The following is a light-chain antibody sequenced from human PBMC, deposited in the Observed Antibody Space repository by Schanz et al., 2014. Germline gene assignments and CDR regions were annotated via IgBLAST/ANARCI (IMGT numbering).Light chain of an antibody. CDR1: QDVSRY. Sequence: DIQMTQSPSSLSASVGDRVTITCQTSQDVSRYLNWYQQKQGKAPKVLIYDASNLETGVSSRFSGSGSGTEFTLTISSLQPDDFATYYCQQYNNFWGFGQGTKVEIK. J-gene: IGKJ1*01. CDR2: DAS. CDR3: QQYNNFWG. V-gene: IGKV1-33*01.